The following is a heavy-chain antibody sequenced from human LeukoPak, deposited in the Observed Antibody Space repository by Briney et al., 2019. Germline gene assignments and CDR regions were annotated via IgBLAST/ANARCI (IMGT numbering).Heavy chain of an antibody. V-gene: IGHV3-9*01. J-gene: IGHJ4*02. Sequence: GRSLRLSCAASGFPFDDYDMHWVRQSPGKGPEWASGISYKGGIIGYGDSVKGRFTISRDNARDSLYLQMNSLRVEDTAFYYCAKSSMIRGVIKYYFEKWGQGTLVTVSS. CDR3: AKSSMIRGVIKYYFEK. CDR1: GFPFDDYD. CDR2: ISYKGGII. D-gene: IGHD3-10*01.